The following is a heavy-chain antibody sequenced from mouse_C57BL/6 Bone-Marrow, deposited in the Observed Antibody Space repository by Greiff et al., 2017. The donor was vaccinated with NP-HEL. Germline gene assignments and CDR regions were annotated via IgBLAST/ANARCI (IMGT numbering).Heavy chain of an antibody. CDR1: GYTFTSYG. J-gene: IGHJ4*01. V-gene: IGHV1-81*01. D-gene: IGHD2-4*01. CDR2: IYPRSGNT. CDR3: ARTPYDYDVDYAMDY. Sequence: VQLVESGAELARPGASVKLSCKASGYTFTSYGISWVKQRTGQGLEWIGEIYPRSGNTYYNEKFKGKATLTADKSSSTAYMELRSLTSEDSAVYFSARTPYDYDVDYAMDYWGQGTSVTVSS.